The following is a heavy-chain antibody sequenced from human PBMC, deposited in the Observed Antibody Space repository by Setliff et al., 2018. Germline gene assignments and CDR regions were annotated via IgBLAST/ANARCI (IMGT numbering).Heavy chain of an antibody. D-gene: IGHD6-6*01. V-gene: IGHV1-69*13. CDR1: GGTFSSYA. CDR2: IIPIFGTA. J-gene: IGHJ4*02. CDR3: ARGRNIAARLLDS. Sequence: SVKVSCKASGGTFSSYAISWVRQAPGQGLEWMGGIIPIFGTANYAQKFQGRVTITADESTSTAYMELSSLRSEDTAVYYCARGRNIAARLLDSWGQGTLVTVSS.